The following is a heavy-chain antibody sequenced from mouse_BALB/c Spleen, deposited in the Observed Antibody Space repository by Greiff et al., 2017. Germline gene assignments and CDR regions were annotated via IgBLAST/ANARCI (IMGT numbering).Heavy chain of an antibody. CDR2: INPSTGYT. V-gene: IGHV1-7*01. J-gene: IGHJ4*01. D-gene: IGHD1-2*01. Sequence: QVQLQQSGAELAKPGASVKMSCKASGYTFTSYWMHWVKQWPGQGLEWIGYINPSTGYTEYNQKFKDKATLTADKSSSTAYMQLSSLTSEDSAVYYCASLTTAHYAIDYWGQGTSVTVSS. CDR1: GYTFTSYW. CDR3: ASLTTAHYAIDY.